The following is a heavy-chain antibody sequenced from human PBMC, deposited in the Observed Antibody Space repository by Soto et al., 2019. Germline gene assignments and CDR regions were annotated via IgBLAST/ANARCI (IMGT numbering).Heavy chain of an antibody. J-gene: IGHJ6*02. Sequence: QVQLVESGGGLVKPGGSLRLSCAASGFTFSDYYMSWIRQAPGKGLEWVSYISSSGSTIYYADSVKGRFTISRDNAKNSLYLQMNSLRAEDTAVYYCSSEGGDSKDTAMVTGYYYYGMDVWGQGTTVTVSS. D-gene: IGHD5-18*01. V-gene: IGHV3-11*01. CDR1: GFTFSDYY. CDR2: ISSSGSTI. CDR3: SSEGGDSKDTAMVTGYYYYGMDV.